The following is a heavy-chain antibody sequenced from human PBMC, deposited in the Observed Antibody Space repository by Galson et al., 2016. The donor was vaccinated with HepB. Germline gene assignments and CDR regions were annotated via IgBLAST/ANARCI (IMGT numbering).Heavy chain of an antibody. CDR1: GFTFSDFY. Sequence: SLRLSCAASGFTFSDFYMTWIRLAPGKGLEWVSYISSSGTHTPYADSVRGRFTISRDNAKNSLYLEMNSLRAEDTAVYFCARVFETTAAGTYDYWGQGTLVTVSP. CDR2: ISSSGTHT. V-gene: IGHV3-11*06. J-gene: IGHJ4*02. D-gene: IGHD6-13*01. CDR3: ARVFETTAAGTYDY.